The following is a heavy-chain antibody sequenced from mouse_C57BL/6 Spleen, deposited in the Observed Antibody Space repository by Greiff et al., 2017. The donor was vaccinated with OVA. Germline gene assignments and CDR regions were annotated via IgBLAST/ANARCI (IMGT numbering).Heavy chain of an antibody. CDR1: GYAFSSSW. CDR3: ARLSGLYAMDY. CDR2: IYPGDGDT. V-gene: IGHV1-82*01. Sequence: QVQLQQPGPELVKPGASVKISCKASGYAFSSSWMNWVKQRPGKGLEWIGRIYPGDGDTNYNGKFKGKATLTADKSSSTAYMQLSSLTSEDSAVYFCARLSGLYAMDYWGQGTSVTVSS. J-gene: IGHJ4*01. D-gene: IGHD3-1*01.